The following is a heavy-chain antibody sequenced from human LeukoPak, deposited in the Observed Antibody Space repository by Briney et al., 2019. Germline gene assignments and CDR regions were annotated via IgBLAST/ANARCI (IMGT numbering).Heavy chain of an antibody. J-gene: IGHJ4*02. CDR1: GFTFTTYG. Sequence: GGSLRLSCAASGFTFTTYGMNWVRQAPGEGLEWVSFISSGSSYIYYADSVKGRFTISRDNAKNSVYLQMNSLRAEDTAVYYCAREPGPAAPPVDYWGQGTLVTVSS. V-gene: IGHV3-21*01. CDR2: ISSGSSYI. CDR3: AREPGPAAPPVDY. D-gene: IGHD2-2*01.